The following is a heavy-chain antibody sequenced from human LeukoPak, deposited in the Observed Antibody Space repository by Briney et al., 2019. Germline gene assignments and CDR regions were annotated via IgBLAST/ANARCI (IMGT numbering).Heavy chain of an antibody. CDR1: GFTFSSYA. CDR3: ARRDPLGAFDI. J-gene: IGHJ3*02. Sequence: PGGSLRLSCAASGFTFSSYAMHWVRQAPGKGLEYVSAISSNGGSTYYANSVKGRFTISRDNSKNTLYLQMGSLRAEDMAVYYCARRDPLGAFDIWGQGTMVTVSS. V-gene: IGHV3-64*01. CDR2: ISSNGGST.